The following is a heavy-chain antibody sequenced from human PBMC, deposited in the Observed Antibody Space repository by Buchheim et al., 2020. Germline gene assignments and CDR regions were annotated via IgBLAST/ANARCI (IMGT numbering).Heavy chain of an antibody. J-gene: IGHJ4*02. CDR3: GREFVNGGWSWDFDQ. V-gene: IGHV3-7*01. Sequence: EVQLVESGGGLVQPGGSLRLSCAASGFTFSRYWMTWVRQAPGKGLEWLVNINQDGSAKYYVDSVKGRFTISRDNAKNSLYLQMDSLRVEDTGLYYCGREFVNGGWSWDFDQWGRGTL. CDR1: GFTFSRYW. CDR2: INQDGSAK. D-gene: IGHD6-19*01.